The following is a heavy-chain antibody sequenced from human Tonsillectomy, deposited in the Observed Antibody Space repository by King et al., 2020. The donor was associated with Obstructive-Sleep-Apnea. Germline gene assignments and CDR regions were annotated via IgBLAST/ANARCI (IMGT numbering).Heavy chain of an antibody. V-gene: IGHV3-7*01. J-gene: IGHJ4*02. CDR3: ARALSDDPIDY. Sequence: VQLVESGGGLVQPGGSLRVSCAASGFTLSRYWMSWVRQAPGKGLEWVATINQDGSEKYYVDSVEGRFTISRDNAKNSLSLQMNSLRAEDTAMYFCARALSDDPIDYWGQGTLVTVSS. CDR2: INQDGSEK. CDR1: GFTLSRYW.